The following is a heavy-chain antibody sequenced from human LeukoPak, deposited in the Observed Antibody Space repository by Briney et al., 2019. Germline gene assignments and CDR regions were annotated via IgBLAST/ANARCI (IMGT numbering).Heavy chain of an antibody. CDR1: GDSISTYY. D-gene: IGHD3-22*01. CDR3: ARLVYDSRGYYFDY. CDR2: IRYSGSA. J-gene: IGHJ4*02. Sequence: NPSKTLSLTCTVSGDSISTYYWSWIRQPPGKGLEWIGYIRYSGSANYNPSLRSRVTISIDTSKNQFSLKLSSVTAADTAVYHCARLVYDSRGYYFDYWGQGTLVTVSS. V-gene: IGHV4-59*08.